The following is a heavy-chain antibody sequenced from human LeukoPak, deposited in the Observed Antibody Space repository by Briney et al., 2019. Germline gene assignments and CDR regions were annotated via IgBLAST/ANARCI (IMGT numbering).Heavy chain of an antibody. Sequence: ASVKVSCKASGYTFTGYYMHWVRQAPGQGLEWMGWINPNSGGTNYAQKFQGRVTMTRDTSISTAYMELSRLRSDDTAVYYCARGEGKYQLLFFDYRGQGTLVTVSS. V-gene: IGHV1-2*02. CDR1: GYTFTGYY. J-gene: IGHJ4*02. CDR2: INPNSGGT. D-gene: IGHD2-2*01. CDR3: ARGEGKYQLLFFDY.